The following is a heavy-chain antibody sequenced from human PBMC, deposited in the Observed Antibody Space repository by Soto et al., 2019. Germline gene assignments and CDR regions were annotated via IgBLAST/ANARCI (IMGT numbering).Heavy chain of an antibody. D-gene: IGHD6-19*01. V-gene: IGHV5-51*01. CDR2: IYPGDSDT. CDR3: ARHRPLDSRGWYN. CDR1: GYSFTSFW. J-gene: IGHJ4*02. Sequence: PGESLKISCKVSGYSFTSFWIGWVRQMPGKGLEWLGSIYPGDSDTRYSPSFQGQVTISADKSITTAYLQWSSLKASDTAIYYCARHRPLDSRGWYNWGQGTLVTVSS.